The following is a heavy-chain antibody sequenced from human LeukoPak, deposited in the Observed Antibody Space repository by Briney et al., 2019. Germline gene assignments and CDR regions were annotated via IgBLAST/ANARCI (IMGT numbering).Heavy chain of an antibody. D-gene: IGHD1-26*01. CDR1: GGTFTSYA. J-gene: IGHJ5*02. Sequence: GASAKVSCKISGGTFTSYAITWVRQAPGQGLEWMGKIIPISGTTNYAQKFQGRVTFTADESTSTAYMELSSLRSEDTALYYCARKLRLGGNWFDPWGQGTLVTVSS. CDR3: ARKLRLGGNWFDP. CDR2: IIPISGTT. V-gene: IGHV1-69*13.